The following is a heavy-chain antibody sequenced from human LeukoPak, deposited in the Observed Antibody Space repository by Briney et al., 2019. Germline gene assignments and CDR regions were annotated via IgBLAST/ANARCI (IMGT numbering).Heavy chain of an antibody. Sequence: PGGSLRLSCTTSGFTFNTYSMSWVRQAPGKGLEWVSAISGSGGSTYYADSVKGRFTTSRDNSKNTLYLQMNSLRAEDTAVYYCAKDGDYYGSGSYYKWGYFDYWGQGTLVTVSS. CDR2: ISGSGGST. D-gene: IGHD3-10*01. V-gene: IGHV3-23*01. CDR1: GFTFNTYS. CDR3: AKDGDYYGSGSYYKWGYFDY. J-gene: IGHJ4*02.